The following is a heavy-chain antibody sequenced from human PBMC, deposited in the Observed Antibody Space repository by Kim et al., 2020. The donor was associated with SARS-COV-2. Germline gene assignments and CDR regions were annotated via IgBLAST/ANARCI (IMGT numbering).Heavy chain of an antibody. Sequence: GGSLRLSCAASGFTFSSYWMSWVRQAPGKGLEWVANIKQDGSEKYYVDSVKGRFTISRDNAKNSLYLQMNSLRAEDTAVYYCAREDIAVAGIGDYYYGMDVWGQGTTVTVSS. D-gene: IGHD6-19*01. J-gene: IGHJ6*02. V-gene: IGHV3-7*03. CDR2: IKQDGSEK. CDR1: GFTFSSYW. CDR3: AREDIAVAGIGDYYYGMDV.